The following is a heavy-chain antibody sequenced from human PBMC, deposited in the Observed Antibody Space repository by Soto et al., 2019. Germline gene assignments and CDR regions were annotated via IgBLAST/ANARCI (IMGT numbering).Heavy chain of an antibody. CDR1: GGSFSGYY. CDR3: ARGHNWKGFDY. Sequence: QVQLQQWGAGLLKPSETLSLTCAVYGGSFSGYYWSWIRQPPGKGLEWIGEINHSGSTNYNPSLKSRVTIAVDTSNNQFSLKLSSVTAADTAVYYCARGHNWKGFDYWGQGTLVTVSS. CDR2: INHSGST. J-gene: IGHJ4*02. V-gene: IGHV4-34*01. D-gene: IGHD1-20*01.